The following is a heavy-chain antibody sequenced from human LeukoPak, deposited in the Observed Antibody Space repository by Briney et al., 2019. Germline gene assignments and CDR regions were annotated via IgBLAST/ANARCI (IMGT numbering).Heavy chain of an antibody. D-gene: IGHD2-15*01. CDR3: ARVEFGGYCSGGSCYSTFTNMDV. V-gene: IGHV6-1*01. Sequence: SQTLSLTCAISGDSVSSNSAAWNWIRQSPSRGLEWLGRTYYRSKLYNDYAVSVKSRITIKPDTSKNQFSLQLNSVTPEDTAVYYCARVEFGGYCSGGSCYSTFTNMDVWGKGTTVTVSS. J-gene: IGHJ6*03. CDR1: GDSVSSNSAA. CDR2: TYYRSKLYN.